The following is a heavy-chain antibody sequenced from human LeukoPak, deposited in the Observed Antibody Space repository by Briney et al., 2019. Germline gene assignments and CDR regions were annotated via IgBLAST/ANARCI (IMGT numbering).Heavy chain of an antibody. V-gene: IGHV3-66*01. Sequence: GGSLRLSCAGSGFTFSSYSMHWVRQAPGKGLEWVSVIYSGGSTYYADSVKGRFTISRDNSKNTLYLQMNSLRAEDTAVYYCARGMVRGVIEYFDYWGQGTLVTVSS. D-gene: IGHD3-10*01. CDR3: ARGMVRGVIEYFDY. CDR1: GFTFSSYS. J-gene: IGHJ4*02. CDR2: IYSGGST.